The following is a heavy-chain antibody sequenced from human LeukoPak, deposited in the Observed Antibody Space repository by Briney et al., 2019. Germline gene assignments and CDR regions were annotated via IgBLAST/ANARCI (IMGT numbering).Heavy chain of an antibody. D-gene: IGHD3-16*01. Sequence: GGSLRLSCAASGFTFSSYWMSWVRQAPGKGLEWVANIKQDGSEKYSVDSVKGRFTISRDNAKNSLYMQMNSLRAEDTVVCYCARVMSASVWRSYGSYYYYYYMDIWGKGTTVTVSS. CDR3: ARVMSASVWRSYGSYYYYYYMDI. V-gene: IGHV3-7*01. J-gene: IGHJ6*03. CDR2: IKQDGSEK. CDR1: GFTFSSYW.